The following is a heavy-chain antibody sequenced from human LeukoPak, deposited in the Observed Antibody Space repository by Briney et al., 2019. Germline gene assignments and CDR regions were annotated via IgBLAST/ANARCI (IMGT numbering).Heavy chain of an antibody. D-gene: IGHD3-10*01. J-gene: IGHJ4*02. CDR3: ARPLHYGLGSDY. Sequence: SETLSPTCAVSGYSISSGYYWGWIRQPPGKGLEWIGSIYHSGSTYYNPSLMSRVTISVDTSKNQFSLKLSSVTAADTAVYYCARPLHYGLGSDYWGQGILVTVSS. CDR1: GYSISSGYY. V-gene: IGHV4-38-2*01. CDR2: IYHSGST.